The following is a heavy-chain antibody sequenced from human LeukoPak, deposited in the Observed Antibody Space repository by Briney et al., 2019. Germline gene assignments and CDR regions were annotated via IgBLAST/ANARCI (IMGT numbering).Heavy chain of an antibody. CDR3: ASRYCSGGSCSLEYFQH. D-gene: IGHD2-15*01. V-gene: IGHV1-69*04. CDR2: IIPVLDIT. CDR1: GGTSSNYV. Sequence: ASVKVSCKASGGTSSNYVLNWVRQAPGQGLEWMGRIIPVLDITNYAQKFQGRLSITADKVTDTAYMELSSLTSEDTAVYYCASRYCSGGSCSLEYFQHWGQGTLVTVSS. J-gene: IGHJ1*01.